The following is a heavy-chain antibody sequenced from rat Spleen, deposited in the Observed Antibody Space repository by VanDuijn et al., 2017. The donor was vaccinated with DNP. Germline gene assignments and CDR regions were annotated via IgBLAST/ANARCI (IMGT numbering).Heavy chain of an antibody. J-gene: IGHJ2*01. D-gene: IGHD3-1*01. CDR2: IWTGGST. V-gene: IGHV2-30*01. CDR3: ARRSAPFDY. CDR1: GFSLTSYN. Sequence: QVQLKESGPGLVQPSQTLSLTCTVSGFSLTSYNVHWVRQPTGKGLEWMGVIWTGGSTDYNSALKSRLSISRDTSKSQVFLKMNSLQTGDTAMYFCARRSAPFDYWGQGVMVTVSS.